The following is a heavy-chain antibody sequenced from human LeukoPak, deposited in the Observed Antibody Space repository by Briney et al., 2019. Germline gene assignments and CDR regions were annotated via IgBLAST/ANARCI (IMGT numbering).Heavy chain of an antibody. V-gene: IGHV1-46*01. J-gene: IGHJ4*02. CDR3: ARDVGGNDFWSGYTFH. CDR1: GYTFTSYY. Sequence: GASVKVSCKASGYTFTSYYMHWVRQAPGQGLEGMGIINPSGGSTSYAQKFQGRVTMTRDTSTSTVYMELSSLRSEDTAVYYCARDVGGNDFWSGYTFHWGQGTLVTVSS. CDR2: INPSGGST. D-gene: IGHD3-3*01.